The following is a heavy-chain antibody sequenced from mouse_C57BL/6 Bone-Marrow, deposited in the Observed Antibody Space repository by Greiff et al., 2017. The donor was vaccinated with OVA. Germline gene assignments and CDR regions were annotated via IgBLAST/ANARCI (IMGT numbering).Heavy chain of an antibody. CDR3: AREDDLLPPMDY. J-gene: IGHJ4*01. CDR1: GYTFTSYG. D-gene: IGHD2-1*01. V-gene: IGHV1-81*01. Sequence: VKLQQSGAELARPGASVKLSCKASGYTFTSYGISWVKQRTGQGLEWIGEIYPRSGHTYYNEKFKGKATLTADKSSSTASMELRSLTSEDSAVYFCAREDDLLPPMDYWGQGTSVTVSS. CDR2: IYPRSGHT.